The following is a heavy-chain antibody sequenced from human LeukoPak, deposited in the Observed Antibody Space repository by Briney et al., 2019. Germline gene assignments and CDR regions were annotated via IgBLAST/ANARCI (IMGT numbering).Heavy chain of an antibody. J-gene: IGHJ4*02. D-gene: IGHD6-13*01. CDR3: ARQPGVRASSPNDY. CDR2: INPNGGGT. CDR1: GYTFTDYY. Sequence: ASVKVSCKASGYTFTDYYMHWVRQAPGQGLEWVGWINPNGGGTHYAQKFQGRVTMTRDTSISTTYMELNSLTSDDTAVYYCARQPGVRASSPNDYWGQGTLVTVSS. V-gene: IGHV1-2*02.